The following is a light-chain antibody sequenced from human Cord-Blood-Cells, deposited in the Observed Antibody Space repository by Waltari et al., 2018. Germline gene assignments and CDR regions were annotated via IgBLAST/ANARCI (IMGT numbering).Light chain of an antibody. CDR3: CSYAGSYTYV. CDR1: SRDVGGHNY. CDR2: DVS. V-gene: IGLV2-11*01. J-gene: IGLJ1*01. Sequence: QSALTQPRSVSGSPGQSVTTSCPGTSRDVGGHNYVSWYQQHPGKAPELMIYDVSKRPSGVPDRFSGSKSGNTASLTISGLQAEDEADYYCCSYAGSYTYVFGTGTKVTVL.